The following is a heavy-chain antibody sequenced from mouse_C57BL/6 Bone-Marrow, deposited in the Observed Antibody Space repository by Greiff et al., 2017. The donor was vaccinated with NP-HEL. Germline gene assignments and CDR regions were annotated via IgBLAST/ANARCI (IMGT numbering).Heavy chain of an antibody. J-gene: IGHJ2*01. D-gene: IGHD4-1*01. V-gene: IGHV1-80*01. CDR3: AKDWNYFDY. CDR2: IYPGDGDT. CDR1: GYAFSSYW. Sequence: LVESGASVKISCKASGYAFSSYWVNWVKQRPGKGLEWIGQIYPGDGDTNYNGKFKGKATLTADKSSSTAYMQLSSLTSEDSAVYCCAKDWNYFDYWGQGTTLTVSS.